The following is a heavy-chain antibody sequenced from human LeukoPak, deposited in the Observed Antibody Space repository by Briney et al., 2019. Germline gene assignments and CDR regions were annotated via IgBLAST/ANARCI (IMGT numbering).Heavy chain of an antibody. D-gene: IGHD1/OR15-1a*01. V-gene: IGHV1-8*01. CDR3: ARVAYTTSWNNDY. CDR1: GYTFTTYD. J-gene: IGHJ4*02. Sequence: ASVEVSCKASGYTFTTYDIGWVRQASGQGLEWIGWVNPYSGNTAYAQKFQGRVTMTRDTSISTAYMELNSLRSEDTAVYYCARVAYTTSWNNDYWGQGTLVTVSS. CDR2: VNPYSGNT.